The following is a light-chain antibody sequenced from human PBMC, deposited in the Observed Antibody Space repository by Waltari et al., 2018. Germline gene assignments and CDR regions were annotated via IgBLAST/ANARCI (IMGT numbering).Light chain of an antibody. V-gene: IGKV3-20*01. CDR1: QSVSSY. Sequence: VILTQSPATLSLSPGERATLSCRASQSVSSYLAWYQQRPGQAPRLLIYGASSRATGIPDRFSDSGSGTEFTLTISSLEPEDFAVYYCQKYNSSPYSFGQGTIVDIK. J-gene: IGKJ2*03. CDR3: QKYNSSPYS. CDR2: GAS.